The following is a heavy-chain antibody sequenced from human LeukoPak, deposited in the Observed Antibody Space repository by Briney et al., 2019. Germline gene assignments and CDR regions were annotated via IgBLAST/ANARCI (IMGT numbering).Heavy chain of an antibody. V-gene: IGHV3-43D*03. CDR2: ISWYGGST. J-gene: IGHJ4*02. D-gene: IGHD5-24*01. Sequence: GGSLRLSCAASGFTFDDYAMHWVRQAPGKGLEWVSLISWYGGSTYYADSVKGRFTISRDNSKNSLYLQMNSLRAEDTALYYCAKGEDGYNSFFDYWGQGTLVTVSS. CDR1: GFTFDDYA. CDR3: AKGEDGYNSFFDY.